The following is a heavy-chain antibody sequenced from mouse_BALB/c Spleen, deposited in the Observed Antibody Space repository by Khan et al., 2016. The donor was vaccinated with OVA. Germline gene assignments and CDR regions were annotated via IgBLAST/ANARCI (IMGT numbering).Heavy chain of an antibody. D-gene: IGHD1-2*01. CDR1: GYSITSGYG. CDR2: ISYSGST. J-gene: IGHJ2*01. CDR3: DRTARIKY. Sequence: EVQLQQSGPGLVKPSQSLSLTCTVTGYSITSGYGWNWIRQFPGNKLEWMGYISYSGSTTYNPSLKRRISITRDTSKNQFFLQFKSVTTEDTATYYCDRTARIKYWGQGTTLTVSS. V-gene: IGHV3-2*02.